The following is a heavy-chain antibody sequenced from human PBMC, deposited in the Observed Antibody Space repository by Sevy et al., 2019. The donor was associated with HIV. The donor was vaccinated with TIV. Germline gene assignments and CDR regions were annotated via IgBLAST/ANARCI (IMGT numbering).Heavy chain of an antibody. CDR2: ISTGSSTI. CDR3: ARGSDGYSYGLLEY. Sequence: GGSLRLSCAASGFSFSSFSMNWVRQAPGKGQEWVSYISTGSSTIYYADSVKGRFTISRDNAKNSLYLQMNSLRAEDTAVYSCARGSDGYSYGLLEYWGQGTLVTVSS. CDR1: GFSFSSFS. J-gene: IGHJ4*02. V-gene: IGHV3-48*01. D-gene: IGHD5-18*01.